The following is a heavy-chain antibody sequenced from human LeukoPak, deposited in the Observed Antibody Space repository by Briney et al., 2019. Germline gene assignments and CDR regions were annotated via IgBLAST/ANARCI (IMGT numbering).Heavy chain of an antibody. CDR3: ARDQSVTNYYYGMDV. D-gene: IGHD4-17*01. Sequence: GGSLRLSCAASGFTFRSYAMSWVRQAPVKGLEWVSGINGGGDSTYYVDSVKGRFTISRDNSENTLYLQMNSLRAEDTAVYYCARDQSVTNYYYGMDVWGQGTTVTVSS. V-gene: IGHV3-23*01. CDR1: GFTFRSYA. J-gene: IGHJ6*02. CDR2: INGGGDST.